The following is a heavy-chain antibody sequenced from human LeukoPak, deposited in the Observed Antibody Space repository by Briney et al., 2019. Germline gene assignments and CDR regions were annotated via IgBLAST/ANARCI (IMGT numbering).Heavy chain of an antibody. CDR1: GFTFSTYA. V-gene: IGHV3-23*01. D-gene: IGHD4-17*01. CDR3: EKGATTRSTVITYYFDN. J-gene: IGHJ4*02. Sequence: GGSLRLSCAASGFTFSTYAMSWVRQAPGKGLEWVSGISGSGVTTYYTDSVKGRSTISRDNAKNTLYLQIDTMRAEDTAVYYCEKGATTRSTVITYYFDNWGQGTLVTVSS. CDR2: ISGSGVTT.